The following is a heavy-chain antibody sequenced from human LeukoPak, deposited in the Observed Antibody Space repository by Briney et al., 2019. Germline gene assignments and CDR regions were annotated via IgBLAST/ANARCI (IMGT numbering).Heavy chain of an antibody. Sequence: SPSETLSLTCAVYGGSFSGYYWSWLRQPPGKGLEWIGEINHSGSTYYNPSLKSRVTISVDTSKNQFSLKLSSVTAADTAVYYCARSTRRGTYYYDSSGYLDLWGQGTLVTVSS. CDR3: ARSTRRGTYYYDSSGYLDL. J-gene: IGHJ5*02. V-gene: IGHV4-34*01. D-gene: IGHD3-22*01. CDR1: GGSFSGYY. CDR2: INHSGST.